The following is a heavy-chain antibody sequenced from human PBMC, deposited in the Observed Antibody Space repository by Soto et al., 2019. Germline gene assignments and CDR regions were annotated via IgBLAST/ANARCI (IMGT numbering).Heavy chain of an antibody. Sequence: SETLSLTCTVSGGSISSYYWSWIRQPPGKGLEWIGYIYYSGSTNYNPSLKSRVSTSVDTSKNQFSLKLSSVTAADTAVYYRASSEVMDPFEPAAAPSPYYYYGMDVWGQGTTVTVSS. CDR1: GGSISSYY. CDR3: ASSEVMDPFEPAAAPSPYYYYGMDV. D-gene: IGHD2-2*01. J-gene: IGHJ6*02. CDR2: IYYSGST. V-gene: IGHV4-59*01.